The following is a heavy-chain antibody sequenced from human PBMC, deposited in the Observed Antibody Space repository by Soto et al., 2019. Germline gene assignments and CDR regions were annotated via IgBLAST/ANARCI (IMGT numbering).Heavy chain of an antibody. CDR2: IYYSGST. CDR1: GGSISSGGYY. J-gene: IGHJ4*02. V-gene: IGHV4-31*03. Sequence: QVQLQESGPGLVKPSQTLSLTCTVSGGSISSGGYYWSWIRQHPGKGLEWIGYIYYSGSTYYNPSPKRRVTIAVDTAKNQFSLKLSSVTAAATAVYYCARDSSGSYPAFDYGGQGTLVTVPS. CDR3: ARDSSGSYPAFDY. D-gene: IGHD1-26*01.